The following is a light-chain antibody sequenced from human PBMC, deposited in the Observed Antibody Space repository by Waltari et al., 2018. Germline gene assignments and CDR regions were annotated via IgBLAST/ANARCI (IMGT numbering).Light chain of an antibody. CDR3: SSYTTSSTLVV. Sequence: QSALTQPASASGSPGPSITISCAGTSSDVGSYNLVSWYQQHPGKAPKLLLYDVSDRPSGVSNRFSGSKSANTASLTISGLQAEDEADYYCSSYTTSSTLVVFGGGTKLTVL. V-gene: IGLV2-14*02. CDR2: DVS. CDR1: SSDVGSYNL. J-gene: IGLJ2*01.